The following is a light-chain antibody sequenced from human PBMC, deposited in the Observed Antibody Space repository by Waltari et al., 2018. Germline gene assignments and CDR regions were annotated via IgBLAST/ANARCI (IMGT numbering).Light chain of an antibody. CDR1: QSISSL. CDR3: QQYNSDAWT. V-gene: IGKV1-5*03. Sequence: DIQMTQSPSTLSASVGDRVTITCRASQSISSLLAWYQQKPGKAPKLLIYKASTLESGVPARFSGSGSGTEFTLTISTLQPDDFATYYCQQYNSDAWTFGQGTKVEIK. J-gene: IGKJ1*01. CDR2: KAS.